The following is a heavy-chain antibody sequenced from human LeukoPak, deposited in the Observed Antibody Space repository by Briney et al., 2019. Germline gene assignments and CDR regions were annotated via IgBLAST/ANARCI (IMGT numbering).Heavy chain of an antibody. D-gene: IGHD2-2*01. CDR1: GYTFSNYY. J-gene: IGHJ4*02. CDR3: AREPPESYRFDY. Sequence: GASVKVSCKTSGYTFSNYYLHWVRQAPGQGPEWMGIIKPSDCSTQYPQKFQGRVTMTRDMSASTVYMELSSLTSEDTAMYYCAREPPESYRFDYWGQGAPVTVSS. V-gene: IGHV1-46*01. CDR2: IKPSDCST.